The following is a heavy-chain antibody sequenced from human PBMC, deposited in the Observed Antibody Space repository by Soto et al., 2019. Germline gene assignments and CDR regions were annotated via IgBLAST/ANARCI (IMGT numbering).Heavy chain of an antibody. D-gene: IGHD3-22*01. CDR1: GFTFDDYA. J-gene: IGHJ6*02. CDR2: ITWNSDEI. V-gene: IGHV3-9*01. Sequence: EVQLVESGGGLVQPGRSLRLSCAASGFTFDDYAMHWVRQRPGRGLEWVSGITWNSDEIGYPDSVKGRFSISRDNAKKLLDLQMKSLRPEATGLYYCAGSRGFDSSGYSGYYYGMDVWGQGKRVTGSS. CDR3: AGSRGFDSSGYSGYYYGMDV.